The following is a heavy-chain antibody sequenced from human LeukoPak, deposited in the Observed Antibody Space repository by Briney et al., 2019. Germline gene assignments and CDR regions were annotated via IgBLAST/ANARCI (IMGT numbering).Heavy chain of an antibody. CDR1: GYSFTSYW. V-gene: IGHV5-51*01. CDR3: ARLRYYDFWSGPYGMDV. Sequence: GESLKISCKGSGYSFTSYWIGWVRQMPGKGLEWMGIIYPGDSDTRYSPSFQGQVTISADKSISTAYLQWSSLKASDTAIYYCARLRYYDFWSGPYGMDVWGQGTRSPSP. D-gene: IGHD3-3*01. J-gene: IGHJ6*02. CDR2: IYPGDSDT.